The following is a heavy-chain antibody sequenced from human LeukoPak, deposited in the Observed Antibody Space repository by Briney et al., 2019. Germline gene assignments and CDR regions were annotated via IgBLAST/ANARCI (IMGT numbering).Heavy chain of an antibody. J-gene: IGHJ4*02. CDR2: IYYSGST. D-gene: IGHD3-22*01. Sequence: SETLSLTCTVSGGSISSSSYYWGWIRQPPGKGLEWIGSIYYSGSTYYNPSLKSRVTISVDTSKNQFSLKLSSVTAADTAVYYCARLMVVIPYLDYWGQGTLVTVSS. CDR3: ARLMVVIPYLDY. V-gene: IGHV4-39*01. CDR1: GGSISSSSYY.